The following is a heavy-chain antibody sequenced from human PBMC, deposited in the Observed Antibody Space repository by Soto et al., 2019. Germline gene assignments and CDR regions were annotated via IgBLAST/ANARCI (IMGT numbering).Heavy chain of an antibody. V-gene: IGHV4-59*01. CDR1: GGSISSYY. CDR2: IYYSGST. Sequence: SETLSLTCTVSGGSISSYYWSWIRQPPGKGLEWIWYIYYSGSTKYNPSLKSRVSISVDTSKNQFSLKLSSVTAADTAVYYCARVYCSSSSCYPWGNWFDPWGQGTLVTVSS. J-gene: IGHJ5*02. CDR3: ARVYCSSSSCYPWGNWFDP. D-gene: IGHD2-2*01.